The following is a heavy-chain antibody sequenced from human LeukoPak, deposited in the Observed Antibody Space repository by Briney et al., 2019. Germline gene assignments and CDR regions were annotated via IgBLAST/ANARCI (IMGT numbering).Heavy chain of an antibody. CDR1: GYSISSGYY. CDR3: ASSRTPEAFDY. Sequence: SETLSLTCTVSGYSISSGYYWGWIRQPPGKGLEWIGSIYHSGSTYYNPSLKSRVTISVDTSKNQFSLKLSSVTAADTAVYYCASSRTPEAFDYWGQGTLVTVSS. D-gene: IGHD1-14*01. CDR2: IYHSGST. J-gene: IGHJ4*02. V-gene: IGHV4-38-2*02.